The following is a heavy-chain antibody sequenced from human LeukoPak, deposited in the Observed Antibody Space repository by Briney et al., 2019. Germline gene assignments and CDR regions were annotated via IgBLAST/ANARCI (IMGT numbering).Heavy chain of an antibody. J-gene: IGHJ4*02. CDR1: GYTSTSYG. D-gene: IGHD3-16*02. CDR2: ISGYNGNT. Sequence: GASVKVSCKASGYTSTSYGISWVRQAPGQGLEWMGWISGYNGNTDYAQKLQGRVTMTTDTSTKTAYMELRSLRSDDTAVYFCAREEYVWGSYRYLDYWGQGTLVTVSS. CDR3: AREEYVWGSYRYLDY. V-gene: IGHV1-18*01.